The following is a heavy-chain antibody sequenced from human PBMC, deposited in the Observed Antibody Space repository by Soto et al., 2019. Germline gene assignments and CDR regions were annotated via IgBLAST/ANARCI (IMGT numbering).Heavy chain of an antibody. CDR1: GDSISSNNNY. D-gene: IGHD5-18*01. V-gene: IGHV4-30-4*01. CDR2: ISYSGTT. Sequence: SETLSLTCTVSGDSISSNNNYWSWIRQPPGEGLEWIGFISYSGTTSYSPPLKSRVAISLDTSKNQFSLSLSSVTAADTAVYYCARGRGYSYGLDPWGQGTLVTVSS. J-gene: IGHJ5*02. CDR3: ARGRGYSYGLDP.